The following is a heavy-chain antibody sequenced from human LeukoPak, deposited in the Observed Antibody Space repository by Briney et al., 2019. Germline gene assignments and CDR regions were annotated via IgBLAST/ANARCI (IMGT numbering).Heavy chain of an antibody. CDR3: ASPPTHYYDSSGYYFY. Sequence: ASVKVSCKASGYTFTSYGISWVRQAPGQGLEWMGWISAYNGNTNYAQKLQGRVTMTTDTSTSTAYMELSSLRSEDTAVYYCASPPTHYYDSSGYYFYWGQGTLVTVSS. J-gene: IGHJ4*02. D-gene: IGHD3-22*01. CDR1: GYTFTSYG. CDR2: ISAYNGNT. V-gene: IGHV1-18*01.